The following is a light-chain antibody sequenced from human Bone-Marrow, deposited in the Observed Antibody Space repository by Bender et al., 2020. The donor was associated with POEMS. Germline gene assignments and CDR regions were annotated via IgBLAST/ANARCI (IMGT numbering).Light chain of an antibody. Sequence: QSALTQPASVSGSPGQSITFSCTGASTDIGTYNLVSWYQQHPGKAPKLMIYDVSNRPSGVSNRFSGSKSGNTASLTISGLQAEDEADYYCSSYTSSSTWVFGGGTKLTVL. CDR3: SSYTSSSTWV. J-gene: IGLJ3*02. CDR1: STDIGTYNL. CDR2: DVS. V-gene: IGLV2-14*01.